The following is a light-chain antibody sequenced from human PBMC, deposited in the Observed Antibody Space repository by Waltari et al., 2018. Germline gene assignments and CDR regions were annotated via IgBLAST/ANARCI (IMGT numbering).Light chain of an antibody. J-gene: IGLJ2*01. CDR1: NIGSKS. Sequence: SYVLTQPPSVSVAPGKTARITCEGHNIGSKSVHWYQQKPGQTPVLVIYYNSDWPSGIPERFSGSNSGNTATLTISRVEAGDEADYYCQVWDSTSDHVVFGGGTKLTVL. V-gene: IGLV3-21*04. CDR2: YNS. CDR3: QVWDSTSDHVV.